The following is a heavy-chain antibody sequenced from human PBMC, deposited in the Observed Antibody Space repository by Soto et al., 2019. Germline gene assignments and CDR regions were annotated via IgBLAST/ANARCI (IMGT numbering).Heavy chain of an antibody. D-gene: IGHD6-13*01. J-gene: IGHJ4*02. CDR1: GFTFSSYG. CDR3: ATSRTFDY. CDR2: ISYDGSNK. Sequence: PGGSLRLSCAASGFTFSSYGMHWVRQAPGKGLEWVAVISYDGSNKYYADSVKGRFTISRDNSKNSVYLQMNSLRAEDTAVYYCATSRTFDYWGQGTLVPVYS. V-gene: IGHV3-30*03.